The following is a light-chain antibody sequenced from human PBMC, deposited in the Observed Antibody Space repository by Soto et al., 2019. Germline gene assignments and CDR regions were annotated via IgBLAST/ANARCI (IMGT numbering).Light chain of an antibody. V-gene: IGKV3-20*01. Sequence: EMVLKQSPGTLSLSPGERATLSCRASQSVSSSYLAWYQQKPGQAPRLLIYGASSRATGIPDRFSGSGSGTDFTLTISRLETEDFAAYYCQQYGSSPRTFGQGTKVDIK. CDR3: QQYGSSPRT. J-gene: IGKJ1*01. CDR2: GAS. CDR1: QSVSSSY.